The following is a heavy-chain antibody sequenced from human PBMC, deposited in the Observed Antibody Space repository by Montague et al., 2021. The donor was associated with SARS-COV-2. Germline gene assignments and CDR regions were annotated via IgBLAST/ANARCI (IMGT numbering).Heavy chain of an antibody. J-gene: IGHJ4*02. CDR3: ARGGGARGWYGSYMDY. CDR1: GGSISGY. Sequence: SETLSLTCTVSGGSISGYWCWIRQPPGGGLEWIGYFFYRGTTSYXPPLKSRVTLVVDTSKKQFSLSLRSVTAADTGVYYCARGGGARGWYGSYMDYWGRGTLVTVSS. V-gene: IGHV4-59*01. CDR2: FFYRGTT. D-gene: IGHD6-19*01.